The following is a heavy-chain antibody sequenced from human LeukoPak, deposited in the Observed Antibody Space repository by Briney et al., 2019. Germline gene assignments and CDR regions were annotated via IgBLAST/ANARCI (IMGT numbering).Heavy chain of an antibody. V-gene: IGHV4-34*01. CDR3: ARGHGYYYYYYMDV. CDR1: GGSFSGYY. J-gene: IGHJ6*03. Sequence: KPSETLSLTCAVYGGSFSGYYRSWIRQPPGKGLEWIGEINHSGSTNYNPSLKSRVTISVDTSKNQFSLKLSSVTAADTAVYYCARGHGYYYYYYMDVWGKGTTVTVSS. CDR2: INHSGST.